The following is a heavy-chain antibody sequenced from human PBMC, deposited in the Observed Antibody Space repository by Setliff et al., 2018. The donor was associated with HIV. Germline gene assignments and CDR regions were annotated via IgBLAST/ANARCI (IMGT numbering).Heavy chain of an antibody. CDR3: ARSFYDSSGYYLLHSDY. CDR2: IKAGNGNT. V-gene: IGHV1-3*03. D-gene: IGHD3-22*01. Sequence: ASVKVSCKASGYIFTVYPLHWVRQAPGQGLEWMGWIKAGNGNTKYSQEFQGRVTITRDTSASTAYMELSSLRSEDMAVYYCARSFYDSSGYYLLHSDYWGQGTLLPVSS. CDR1: GYIFTVYP. J-gene: IGHJ4*02.